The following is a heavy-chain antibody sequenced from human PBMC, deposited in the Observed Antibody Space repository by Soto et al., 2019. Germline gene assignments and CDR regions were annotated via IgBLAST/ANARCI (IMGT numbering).Heavy chain of an antibody. J-gene: IGHJ4*02. CDR2: ISAYNANA. V-gene: IGHV1-18*01. CDR1: GYTFRNFG. Sequence: QIQLLQSVAEVKKPGASVKVTCKASGYTFRNFGISWVRQAPGQGLEWMGWISAYNANANYAQKFQGRLTMTADTSTSTAYMELRSLRSDDTAVYYCARENSYFDYWGQGTLVTVSS. CDR3: ARENSYFDY.